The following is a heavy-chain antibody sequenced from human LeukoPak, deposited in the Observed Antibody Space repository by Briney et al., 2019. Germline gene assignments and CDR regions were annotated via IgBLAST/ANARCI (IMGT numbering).Heavy chain of an antibody. V-gene: IGHV3-21*01. CDR1: GFTFRDYT. D-gene: IGHD2-2*01. Sequence: GGSLRLSCAASGFTFRDYTMNWVRQSPGKGLEWVSAINKGGTFIKYADSVKGRFVVSRDNAKNLLFLQMNSLRVEDTALYFCAREGLDVVEPATNTVDHWGQGTRVTVSS. J-gene: IGHJ4*02. CDR2: INKGGTFI. CDR3: AREGLDVVEPATNTVDH.